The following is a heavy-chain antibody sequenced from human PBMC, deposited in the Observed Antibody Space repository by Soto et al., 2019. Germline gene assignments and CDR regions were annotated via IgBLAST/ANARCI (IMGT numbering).Heavy chain of an antibody. V-gene: IGHV5-51*01. D-gene: IGHD3-22*01. J-gene: IGHJ5*02. CDR2: IYPGDSDT. Sequence: GESLKISCKGSGYSFTSYWIGWVRQMPGKGLEWMGIIYPGDSDTRYSPSFQGQVTISADKSISTAYLQWSSLKASDTAMYYCARQTPISDTSGYGFRFDTWGQGTLVTVSS. CDR1: GYSFTSYW. CDR3: ARQTPISDTSGYGFRFDT.